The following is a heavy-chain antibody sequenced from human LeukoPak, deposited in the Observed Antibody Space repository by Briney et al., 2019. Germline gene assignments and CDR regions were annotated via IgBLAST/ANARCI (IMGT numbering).Heavy chain of an antibody. J-gene: IGHJ4*02. CDR3: ARGWYSSSIDKGAFDY. CDR1: GFTFSHYY. Sequence: PGGSLRLSCAASGFTFSHYYMSWIRQAPGKGLEWVSHISSSGSTIYYADSVKGRFTISRDNAKNSLYLQMNSLRAEDTAVYYCARGWYSSSIDKGAFDYWGQGTLVTVSS. CDR2: ISSSGSTI. D-gene: IGHD6-13*01. V-gene: IGHV3-11*01.